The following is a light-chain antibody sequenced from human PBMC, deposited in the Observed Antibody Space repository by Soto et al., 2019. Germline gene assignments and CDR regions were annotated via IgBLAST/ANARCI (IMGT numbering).Light chain of an antibody. CDR1: SSDVGGYNY. V-gene: IGLV2-8*01. CDR3: SSFAGSNSQR. CDR2: EVS. Sequence: QSALTQPPSASGSPGQSVTISCTGTSSDVGGYNYVSWYQQHPGKAPKLMIYEVSKRPSGVPDRFSGSKSGNTASLTVSGLQAEDEADYYCSSFAGSNSQRFGGGTKLTV. J-gene: IGLJ2*01.